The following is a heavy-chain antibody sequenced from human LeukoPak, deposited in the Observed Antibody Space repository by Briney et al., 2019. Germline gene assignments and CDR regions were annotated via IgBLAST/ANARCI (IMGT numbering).Heavy chain of an antibody. CDR3: ARGGSYLSAFDI. CDR2: ISGSGGSK. CDR1: GFTFSSYG. V-gene: IGHV3-23*01. J-gene: IGHJ3*02. D-gene: IGHD1-26*01. Sequence: GGSLRLSCAASGFTFSSYGMSWVRQAPGKGLEWVSGISGSGGSKYYADSVKGRFTISRDNSKNTLYLQMNSLRAEDTAVYYCARGGSYLSAFDIWGQGTMVTVSS.